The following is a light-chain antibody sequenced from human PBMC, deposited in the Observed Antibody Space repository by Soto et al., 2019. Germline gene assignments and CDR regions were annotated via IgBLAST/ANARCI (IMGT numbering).Light chain of an antibody. CDR1: QSISSY. V-gene: IGKV1-39*01. CDR3: HRSYSTPPWT. CDR2: AAS. J-gene: IGKJ1*01. Sequence: DIQMTQSPSSLSASVGDRVTITCRASQSISSYLNWYQQKPGKAPKLLIYAASSLQSGVPSRFSGSGSGTDVTLTIISLKPEDFATYYCHRSYSTPPWTFGQGTKVEIK.